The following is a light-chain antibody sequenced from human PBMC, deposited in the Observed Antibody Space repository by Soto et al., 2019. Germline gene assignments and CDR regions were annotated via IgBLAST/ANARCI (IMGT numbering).Light chain of an antibody. CDR2: AAS. Sequence: DIQMTQSPSSLSASVGDRVTITCRASQSISSYLNWFQQKPGKAPTLLIYAASNLLSGVPSRFSGSGSGTDFTLTISNVQPEDFATFYCQQSYSTPFTFGPGTKVDIK. CDR1: QSISSY. V-gene: IGKV1-39*01. J-gene: IGKJ3*01. CDR3: QQSYSTPFT.